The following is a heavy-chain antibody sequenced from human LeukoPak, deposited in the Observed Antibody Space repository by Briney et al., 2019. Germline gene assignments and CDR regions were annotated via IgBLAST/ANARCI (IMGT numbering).Heavy chain of an antibody. Sequence: GGSLRLSCAASGFTFSSYSMNWVRQAPGKGLEWVSSISSSSSYIYYADSVKGRFTISRDNAKNSLYLQMNSLRAEDTAVYYCARGVVAAGTCDYWGQGNRVRVFS. J-gene: IGHJ4*02. CDR1: GFTFSSYS. CDR2: ISSSSSYI. V-gene: IGHV3-21*01. D-gene: IGHD6-13*01. CDR3: ARGVVAAGTCDY.